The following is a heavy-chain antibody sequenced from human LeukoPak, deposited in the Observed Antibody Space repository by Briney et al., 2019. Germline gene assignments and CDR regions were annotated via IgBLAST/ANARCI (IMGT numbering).Heavy chain of an antibody. CDR2: TSGDGGTT. J-gene: IGHJ3*01. V-gene: IGHV3-64*01. Sequence: GGSLRLSCAASGFNLRSFAIHWVRQAPGRGLEYVSATSGDGGTTFCASSLQGRCTISRDNSNQMVYLQLGGLKIEDMGLYYCARGDTRLGGAFDVWGQGTMVTVSP. CDR3: ARGDTRLGGAFDV. D-gene: IGHD3-16*01. CDR1: GFNLRSFA.